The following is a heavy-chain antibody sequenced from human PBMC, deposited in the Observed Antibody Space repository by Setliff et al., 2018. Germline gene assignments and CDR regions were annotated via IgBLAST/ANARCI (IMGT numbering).Heavy chain of an antibody. CDR1: GGPFSDYY. J-gene: IGHJ4*02. CDR3: RFWSYVYKNDD. Sequence: PSETLSLTCTFYGGPFSDYYWGWVRQTPGKGLEWIAEINPSGTTNYIPSLKSRLTISVDTSKRQFSLKLNSVTAADTAVYYCRFWSYVYKNDDWAQGTLVTAPQ. D-gene: IGHD3-16*01. V-gene: IGHV4-34*01. CDR2: INPSGTT.